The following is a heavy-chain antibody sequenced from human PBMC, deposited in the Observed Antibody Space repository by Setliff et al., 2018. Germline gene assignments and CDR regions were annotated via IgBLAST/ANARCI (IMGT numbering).Heavy chain of an antibody. D-gene: IGHD2-2*01. CDR3: ARLGGSSTSGGFYYFYYYMDV. Sequence: PSETLSLTCTVSGGSISSSRYYWGWIRQPPGKGLEWIGSIYYSGSTYYNPSLKSRVTISVDTSKNQFSLNLSSVTAADTAVYYGARLGGSSTSGGFYYFYYYMDVWGKGTTVTVSS. J-gene: IGHJ6*03. V-gene: IGHV4-39*01. CDR1: GGSISSSRYY. CDR2: IYYSGST.